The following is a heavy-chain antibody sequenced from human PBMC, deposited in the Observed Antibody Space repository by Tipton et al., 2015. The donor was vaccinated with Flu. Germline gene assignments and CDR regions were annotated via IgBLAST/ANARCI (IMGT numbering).Heavy chain of an antibody. D-gene: IGHD1-7*01. CDR1: AFTFSSYG. Sequence: RSLRLSCAASAFTFSSYGMHWVRKAPGKGLEWLAFIWYDGVDKYYAESVKGRFTISRDDSKNMVYLQMNSLRAEDTGIYYCARDGPEWNYFAYMDVWGKGTTVTVSS. CDR2: IWYDGVDK. J-gene: IGHJ6*03. V-gene: IGHV3-33*01. CDR3: ARDGPEWNYFAYMDV.